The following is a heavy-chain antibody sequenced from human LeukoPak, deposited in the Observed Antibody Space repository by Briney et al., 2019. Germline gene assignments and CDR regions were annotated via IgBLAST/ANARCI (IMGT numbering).Heavy chain of an antibody. CDR1: GFTFSSYE. CDR2: IASGGGANR. J-gene: IGHJ6*02. V-gene: IGHV3-48*03. D-gene: IGHD2/OR15-2a*01. Sequence: PGGSLRLSCVASGFTFSSYEMNWVRQAPGKGLEWVSYIASGGGANRFYSESVKGRFTISRDNAKNSLYLHMNSLRAEDTGVYYCARIGTTTRGPAGLDVWGQGTTVTVSS. CDR3: ARIGTTTRGPAGLDV.